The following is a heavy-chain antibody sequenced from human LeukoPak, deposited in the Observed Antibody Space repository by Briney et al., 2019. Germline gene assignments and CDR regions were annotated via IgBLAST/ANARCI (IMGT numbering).Heavy chain of an antibody. J-gene: IGHJ4*02. CDR1: GGSIRSHY. CDR3: ARAAYSGSYHSDY. D-gene: IGHD1-26*01. V-gene: IGHV4-59*11. CDR2: ISYSGST. Sequence: SETLSLTCTVSGGSIRSHYWSWIRQPPGKGLEWIGYISYSGSTDYNPSLKSRVTISVDTSKNQFSLKLSSVTAADTAVYYCARAAYSGSYHSDYWGQGTLVTVSS.